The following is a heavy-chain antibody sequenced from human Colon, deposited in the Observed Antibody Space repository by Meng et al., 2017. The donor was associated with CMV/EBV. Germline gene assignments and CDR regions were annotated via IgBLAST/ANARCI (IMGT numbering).Heavy chain of an antibody. J-gene: IGHJ4*02. Sequence: GGSLRLSCAASGFTFRTFAMGWVRQVSGKGLEWVSGISGSGTTTYYADSVKGRFTISRDSSTNTLSLQMHSLRADDTAVYYCAKSLFGAGQLAYFDYWGQGTLVPSPQ. CDR3: AKSLFGAGQLAYFDY. V-gene: IGHV3-23*01. CDR2: ISGSGTTT. D-gene: IGHD3-10*02. CDR1: GFTFRTFA.